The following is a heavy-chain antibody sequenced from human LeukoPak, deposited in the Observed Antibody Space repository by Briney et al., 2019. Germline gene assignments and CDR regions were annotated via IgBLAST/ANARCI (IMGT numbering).Heavy chain of an antibody. D-gene: IGHD2-8*01. Sequence: GGSLSFSCAAPGFPFNNYWMSWFGQAPGKGWKWVANIKEDGSEKYYVDSVKGRFTISRDNAKNSLYLQMNSLRAEDTALYYCAKTLPYVNWFDPWGQGTLVTVSS. CDR1: GFPFNNYW. V-gene: IGHV3-7*01. J-gene: IGHJ5*02. CDR3: AKTLPYVNWFDP. CDR2: IKEDGSEK.